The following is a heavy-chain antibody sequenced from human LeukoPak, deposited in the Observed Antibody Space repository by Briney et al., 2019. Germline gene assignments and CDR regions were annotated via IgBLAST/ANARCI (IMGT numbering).Heavy chain of an antibody. D-gene: IGHD2-21*02. CDR1: GFTFSSYG. Sequence: PGRSLGLSCAASGFTFSSYGMHWVRQAPGKGLEWVAVIWYDGSNKYYADSVKGRFTISRDNSKNTLYLQMNSLRAEDTAVYYCARASLAYCGGDCYSPNWFDPWGQGTLVTVSS. J-gene: IGHJ5*02. CDR3: ARASLAYCGGDCYSPNWFDP. V-gene: IGHV3-33*01. CDR2: IWYDGSNK.